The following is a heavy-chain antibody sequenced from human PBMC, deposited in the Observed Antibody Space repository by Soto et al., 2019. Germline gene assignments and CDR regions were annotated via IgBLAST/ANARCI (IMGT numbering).Heavy chain of an antibody. D-gene: IGHD3-22*01. J-gene: IGHJ4*02. Sequence: QVQLVESGGGVVQPGRSLRLSCAASGFTFSSYGMHWVRQAPGKGLEWVAVISYDGSNKYYADSVKGRFTISRDNSKNTLYLQMNSLRAEDTAVYYCAKDLYSSGYYYPDYWGQGTLVTVSS. CDR2: ISYDGSNK. CDR1: GFTFSSYG. V-gene: IGHV3-30*18. CDR3: AKDLYSSGYYYPDY.